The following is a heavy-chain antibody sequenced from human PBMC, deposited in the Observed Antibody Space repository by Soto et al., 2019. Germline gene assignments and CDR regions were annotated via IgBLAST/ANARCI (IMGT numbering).Heavy chain of an antibody. CDR1: GFTFSTYA. Sequence: GWSLRLSCTASGFTFSTYAMSWVRQAPGKGLEWVSTISDSGSTYYADSVKGRFTISRDNSKNTLYLEMNSLRAEDTAVYYCAKDNGGRYCSRTSCLYSFDYWGQGTLVTVS. J-gene: IGHJ4*02. V-gene: IGHV3-23*01. D-gene: IGHD2-2*01. CDR2: ISDSGST. CDR3: AKDNGGRYCSRTSCLYSFDY.